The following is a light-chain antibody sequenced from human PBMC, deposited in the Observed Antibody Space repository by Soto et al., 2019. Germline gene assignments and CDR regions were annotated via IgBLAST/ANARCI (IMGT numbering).Light chain of an antibody. J-gene: IGKJ1*01. Sequence: EIVLTQSPATVSLSPGERATLSCRASQSVSSYLAWYQQKPGQAPRLLIYGASSRATGIPDRFSGSGSGTDFTLTISRLEPEDFAVYYCQQYGSSPRTFGQGTKVDIK. CDR2: GAS. CDR1: QSVSSY. CDR3: QQYGSSPRT. V-gene: IGKV3-20*01.